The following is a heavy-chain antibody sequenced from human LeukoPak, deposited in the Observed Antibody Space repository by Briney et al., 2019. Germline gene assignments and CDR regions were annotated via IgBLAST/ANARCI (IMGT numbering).Heavy chain of an antibody. CDR3: ARVGGWFGEPSPRDY. V-gene: IGHV3-48*03. CDR1: GFTFSSYE. Sequence: PGGSLRLSCAASGFTFSSYEMNWVRQAPGKGLEWVSYISSSGSTIYYADSVKGRFTISRDNAKNSLYLQMNSLRAEDTAVHYCARVGGWFGEPSPRDYWGQGTLVTVSS. CDR2: ISSSGSTI. D-gene: IGHD3-10*01. J-gene: IGHJ4*02.